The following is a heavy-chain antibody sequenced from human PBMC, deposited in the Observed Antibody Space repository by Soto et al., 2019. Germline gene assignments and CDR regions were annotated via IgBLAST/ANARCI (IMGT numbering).Heavy chain of an antibody. J-gene: IGHJ4*02. Sequence: SETLSLTCTVSGGSVTSDEDYWTWIRQSPGKGLEWIGYISNSGSTGYNPSLKTRLSMSVDRSKNQFTLRLTSVTAADTAVYFCAAESGSTYGYFDHWGQGTQVTVSS. V-gene: IGHV4-30-4*01. CDR3: AAESGSTYGYFDH. CDR2: ISNSGST. D-gene: IGHD5-18*01. CDR1: GGSVTSDEDY.